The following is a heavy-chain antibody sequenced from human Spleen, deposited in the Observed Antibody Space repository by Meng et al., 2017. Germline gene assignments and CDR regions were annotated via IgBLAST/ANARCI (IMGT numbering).Heavy chain of an antibody. J-gene: IGHJ6*02. Sequence: SETLSLTCAVYGGSFRGSHWSWIRQPPGKGLEWIGEINQSGSTYYNPSLKSRATISVDTSKNQLSLKVTSVSAADTAVYYCVRRGAATITGYQNMDVWGPGTMVNVSS. V-gene: IGHV4-34*01. CDR1: GGSFRGSH. CDR2: INQSGST. CDR3: VRRGAATITGYQNMDV. D-gene: IGHD5-12*01.